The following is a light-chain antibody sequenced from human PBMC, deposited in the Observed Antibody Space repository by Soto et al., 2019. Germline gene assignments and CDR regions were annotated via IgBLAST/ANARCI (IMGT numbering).Light chain of an antibody. V-gene: IGKV3D-20*02. CDR3: QQGSNWPLIT. J-gene: IGKJ5*01. Sequence: EIVLTQSPGTLSLSPGERATLSCRASQSVSSSYLAWYQQKPGQAPRLLIYDASNRATGIPARFSGSGSGTDFILTISSLEPEDFAVYYCQQGSNWPLITFGQGTRLEIK. CDR2: DAS. CDR1: QSVSSSY.